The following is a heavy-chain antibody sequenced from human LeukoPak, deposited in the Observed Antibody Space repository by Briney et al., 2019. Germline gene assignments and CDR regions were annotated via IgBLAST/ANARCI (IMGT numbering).Heavy chain of an antibody. V-gene: IGHV3-7*01. CDR3: ARGDYYDSSGYYPDY. J-gene: IGHJ4*02. CDR2: IKQDGSEK. CDR1: GFTFSSYW. Sequence: TGGSLRLSCAASGFTFSSYWMSWVRQAPGKGLEWVANIKQDGSEKYYVDSVKGRFTISRDNAKNSLYLQMNSLRAEDTAVYYCARGDYYDSSGYYPDYWGQGTLVTVSS. D-gene: IGHD3-22*01.